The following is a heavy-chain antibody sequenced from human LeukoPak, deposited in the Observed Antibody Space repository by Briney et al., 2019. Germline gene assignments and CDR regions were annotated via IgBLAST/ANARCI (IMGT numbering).Heavy chain of an antibody. CDR3: AKDKNSCGLVAGDDQGFDY. CDR1: GFTFSSYA. V-gene: IGHV3-23*01. Sequence: PGGSLRLSCAASGFTFSSYAMSWVRQAPGKGLEWVSGISGSGGSTYYADSVKGRFTISRDNFKDILYLEMNSLRAEDTAVYYCAKDKNSCGLVAGDDQGFDYWGQGILVTVSS. CDR2: ISGSGGST. J-gene: IGHJ4*02. D-gene: IGHD2-15*01.